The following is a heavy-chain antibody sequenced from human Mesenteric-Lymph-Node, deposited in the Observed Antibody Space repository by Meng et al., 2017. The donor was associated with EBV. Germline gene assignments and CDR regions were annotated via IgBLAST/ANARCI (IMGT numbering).Heavy chain of an antibody. CDR2: INVGNGDT. Sequence: QVQLVKSGAEVKKPGASVKVSCEASGYTFTSYAMHWVRQAPGQRLEWMGWINVGNGDTKYSQKFHGRVTITRDTSATTAYMELRSLTSEDTAVYYCARDSTGDSRRFDPWGQGTLVTVSS. CDR1: GYTFTSYA. D-gene: IGHD3-22*01. V-gene: IGHV1-3*01. CDR3: ARDSTGDSRRFDP. J-gene: IGHJ5*02.